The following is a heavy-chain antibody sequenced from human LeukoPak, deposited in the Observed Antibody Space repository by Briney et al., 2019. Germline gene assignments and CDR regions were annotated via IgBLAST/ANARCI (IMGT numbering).Heavy chain of an antibody. J-gene: IGHJ4*02. CDR3: AREIGGGLGPGY. CDR2: ISSGSSNI. V-gene: IGHV3-21*01. CDR1: GFTFSSYS. Sequence: GGSLRLSCAASGFTFSSYSMNWVRQAPGKGLEWVSSISSGSSNIYYADSVKGRFTISRDNAKNSLYLQMNSLRAEDTAVYYCAREIGGGLGPGYWGQGTLVTVSS. D-gene: IGHD2-15*01.